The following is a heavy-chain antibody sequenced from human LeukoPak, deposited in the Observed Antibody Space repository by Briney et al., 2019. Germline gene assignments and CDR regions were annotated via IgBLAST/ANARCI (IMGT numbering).Heavy chain of an antibody. D-gene: IGHD2-8*01. Sequence: PGGSLRLSCAASGFIFSSYAMSWVRQGPARGLEWLSSLRGDGETFYADSVKGRFTLSRDEPRNMVYFQLNNLRVADTAVYYCAKASWVSTADAVLWGQGVLVTVSS. CDR1: GFIFSSYA. CDR3: AKASWVSTADAVL. J-gene: IGHJ4*02. V-gene: IGHV3-23*01. CDR2: LRGDGET.